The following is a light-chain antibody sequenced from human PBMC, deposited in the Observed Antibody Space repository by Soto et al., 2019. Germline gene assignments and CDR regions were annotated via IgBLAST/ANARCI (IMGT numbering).Light chain of an antibody. CDR3: QQYGSSLWT. CDR1: QSVSSSY. Sequence: EIVLTQSPGTLSLSPGERATLSCRASQSVSSSYLAWYQQKPGQAPRLLIYGASSRATGIPDRFSGSGSGTDFTLTISRLEPEEFAVYYCQQYGSSLWTLGQGTKVEIK. CDR2: GAS. J-gene: IGKJ1*01. V-gene: IGKV3-20*01.